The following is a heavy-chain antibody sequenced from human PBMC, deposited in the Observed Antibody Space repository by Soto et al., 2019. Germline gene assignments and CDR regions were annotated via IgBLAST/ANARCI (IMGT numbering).Heavy chain of an antibody. CDR1: GFIFRNYA. D-gene: IGHD3-3*01. Sequence: EVQLLESGGTLVQPGGSLTLSCAVSGFIFRNYAMNWVRQAPGKGLEWVSVVTGSGDRTYCADSVKGRFTISRDNSKNTVYLQMNSLRVEDTAVYYCAQLGPDYYTASWGQGTLVTVSS. V-gene: IGHV3-23*01. CDR3: AQLGPDYYTAS. J-gene: IGHJ5*02. CDR2: VTGSGDRT.